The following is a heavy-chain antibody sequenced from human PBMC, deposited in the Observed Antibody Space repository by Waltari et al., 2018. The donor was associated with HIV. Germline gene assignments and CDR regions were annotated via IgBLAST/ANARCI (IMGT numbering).Heavy chain of an antibody. V-gene: IGHV3-48*02. Sequence: EEQLVESGGGLVHPGGSLNVSCSASGSPFGAYPMNWARQAPGKGLEWIAYISSTSFNIKYADSVRGRFTISRDNTQNSLSLQMNNLIDEDTAKYFCARDTLNFFFGLDVWGHGTTVAVSS. CDR2: ISSTSFNI. CDR3: ARDTLNFFFGLDV. J-gene: IGHJ6*02. CDR1: GSPFGAYP.